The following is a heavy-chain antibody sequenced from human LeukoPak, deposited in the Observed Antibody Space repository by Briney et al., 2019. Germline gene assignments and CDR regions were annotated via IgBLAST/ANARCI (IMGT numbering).Heavy chain of an antibody. J-gene: IGHJ4*02. D-gene: IGHD5/OR15-5a*01. CDR3: AKKVGLVSAPLYYFDV. CDR1: GFTFSSYA. Sequence: GGSLRLSCAASGFTFSSYAMSWVRQAPGKELEWVSAISGPGGSWDYADSVKGRFTISRDNSKNTLFLQMNSLRAEDTAIYYCAKKVGLVSAPLYYFDVWGQGTLVTVSS. CDR2: ISGPGGSW. V-gene: IGHV3-23*01.